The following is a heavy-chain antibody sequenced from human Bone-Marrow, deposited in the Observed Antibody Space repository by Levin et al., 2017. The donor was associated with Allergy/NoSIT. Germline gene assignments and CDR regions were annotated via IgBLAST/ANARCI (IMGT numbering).Heavy chain of an antibody. V-gene: IGHV4-39*01. CDR1: GGSISSSSYY. J-gene: IGHJ6*02. Sequence: SETLSLTCTVSGGSISSSSYYWGWIRQPPGKGLEWIGSIYYSGSTYYNPSLKSRVTISVDTSKNQFSLKLSSVTAADTAVYYCANEGTIFGEVYGMDVWGQGTTVTVSS. CDR3: ANEGTIFGEVYGMDV. D-gene: IGHD3-3*01. CDR2: IYYSGST.